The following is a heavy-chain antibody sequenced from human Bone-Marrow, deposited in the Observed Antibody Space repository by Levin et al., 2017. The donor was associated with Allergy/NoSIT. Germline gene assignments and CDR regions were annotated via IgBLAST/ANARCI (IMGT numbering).Heavy chain of an antibody. CDR1: GFSFSSYA. Sequence: GGSLRLSCAASGFSFSSYAMHWVRQAPGRGLEWVALISYDGNNIYYADALEGRFTISRDNTMNTLYLQMNSLRVEDTALYYCAKGVISDYFDSWGQGALVNVSS. D-gene: IGHD2-21*01. CDR3: AKGVISDYFDS. CDR2: ISYDGNNI. V-gene: IGHV3-30*18. J-gene: IGHJ4*02.